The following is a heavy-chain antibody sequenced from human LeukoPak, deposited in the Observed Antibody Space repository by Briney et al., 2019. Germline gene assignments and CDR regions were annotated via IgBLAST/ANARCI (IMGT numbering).Heavy chain of an antibody. CDR1: GVMFPSYW. V-gene: IGHV3-7*04. CDR3: ARRHHFGFLDS. D-gene: IGHD3-10*01. J-gene: IGHJ4*02. Sequence: PGGSLRLSCAASGVMFPSYWMTWVRQAPGKGLEWVANIKQDRSEKYYVDSVKGRFTISRDNAKNSVYLQMNSLRAEDTAVYYCARRHHFGFLDSWGQGTLVTVSS. CDR2: IKQDRSEK.